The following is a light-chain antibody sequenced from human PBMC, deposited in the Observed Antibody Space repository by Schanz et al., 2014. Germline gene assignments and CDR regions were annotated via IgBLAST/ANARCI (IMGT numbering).Light chain of an antibody. V-gene: IGLV2-14*03. Sequence: QSALTQPASVSGSPGQSITISCTGTSSDVGGYNFVSWYQQHPGKAPKVIIYDVSNRPSGVPDRFSGSKSGNTASLTISGLQAEDEADYYCCSYAGSYFGVFGGGTKLTVL. CDR3: CSYAGSYFGV. CDR1: SSDVGGYNF. CDR2: DVS. J-gene: IGLJ3*02.